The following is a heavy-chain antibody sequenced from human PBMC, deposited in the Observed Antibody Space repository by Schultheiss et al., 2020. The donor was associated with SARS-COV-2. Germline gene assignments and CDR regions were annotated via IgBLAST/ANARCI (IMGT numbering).Heavy chain of an antibody. CDR1: GYTFTSYY. CDR2: INPSGGST. CDR3: ASPNSAAAILDYYYYGMDV. Sequence: ASVKVSCKASGYTFTSYYMHWVRQAPGQGLEWMGIINPSGGSTSYAQKFQGRVTMTRDTSTSTVYMELSSLRSEDTAVYYCASPNSAAAILDYYYYGMDVWGQGTTVNVSS. J-gene: IGHJ6*02. V-gene: IGHV1-46*01. D-gene: IGHD2-2*02.